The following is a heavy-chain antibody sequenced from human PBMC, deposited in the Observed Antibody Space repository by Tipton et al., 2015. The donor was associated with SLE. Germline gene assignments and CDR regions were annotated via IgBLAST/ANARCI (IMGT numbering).Heavy chain of an antibody. CDR3: ATYSSGWPAPDAFDI. D-gene: IGHD6-19*01. J-gene: IGHJ3*02. V-gene: IGHV4-4*07. CDR2: IYTSGST. CDR1: GGSISSYY. Sequence: GLVKPSETLPLTCTVSGGSISSYYWSWIRQPAGKGLEWIGRIYTSGSTNYNPSLKSRVTMSVDTSKNQFSLKLSSVTAADTAVYYCATYSSGWPAPDAFDIWGQGTMVTVSS.